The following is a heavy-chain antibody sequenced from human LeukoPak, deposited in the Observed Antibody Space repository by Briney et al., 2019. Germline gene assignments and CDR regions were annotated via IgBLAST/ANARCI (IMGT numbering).Heavy chain of an antibody. D-gene: IGHD1-26*01. V-gene: IGHV3-33*06. CDR3: AKRSTQYSGSYFDAFDA. J-gene: IGHJ3*01. CDR1: GFSFSTYG. CDR2: IWYDGSDK. Sequence: GGSLRLSCAASGFSFSTYGMHWARQAPGKGLEWVAVIWYDGSDKDYADSVKGRSTISRDNSKNTVFLQINSLKAEDTAVYYCAKRSTQYSGSYFDAFDAWGQGTMVIVSS.